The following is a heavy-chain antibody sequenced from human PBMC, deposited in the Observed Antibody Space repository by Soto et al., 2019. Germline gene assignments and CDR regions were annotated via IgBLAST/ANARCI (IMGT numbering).Heavy chain of an antibody. D-gene: IGHD4-17*01. V-gene: IGHV3-23*01. CDR1: GFSFSSYA. Sequence: EVQLLESGGDLVQPGGSLRLSCAASGFSFSSYAMTWVRQAPGKGLEWVSGISRSGEYTYYADSVEGRFTISRDDSNNTLYLEVRSLRAEDTAVYYCAKVVRPSTTTMQAVEYWGQGTLVTVSS. J-gene: IGHJ4*02. CDR2: ISRSGEYT. CDR3: AKVVRPSTTTMQAVEY.